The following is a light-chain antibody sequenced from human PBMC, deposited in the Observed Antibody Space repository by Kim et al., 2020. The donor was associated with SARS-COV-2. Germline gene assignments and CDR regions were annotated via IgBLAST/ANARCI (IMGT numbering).Light chain of an antibody. Sequence: LGQTVRITCQGDSLRSYYASWYQQKPGQAPVLVIYGKNNRPSGIPDRFSGSSSGNTASLTITGAQAEDEAGYYCNSRDSSGNLWVFGGGTQLTVL. CDR3: NSRDSSGNLWV. CDR1: SLRSYY. CDR2: GKN. V-gene: IGLV3-19*01. J-gene: IGLJ3*02.